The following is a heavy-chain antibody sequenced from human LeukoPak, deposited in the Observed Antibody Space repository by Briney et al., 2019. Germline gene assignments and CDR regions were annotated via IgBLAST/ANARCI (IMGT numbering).Heavy chain of an antibody. J-gene: IGHJ4*02. V-gene: IGHV4-4*07. Sequence: SETLSLTCTVSGGSISSYYWSWIRQPAGKGLEWIGRIFASGTTKYNPSLKSRVTMSVETSKNQFSLKLSSVTAADTAVYYCARDYDYVWGSYRSFDYWGQGTLVTVSS. D-gene: IGHD3-16*02. CDR3: ARDYDYVWGSYRSFDY. CDR2: IFASGTT. CDR1: GGSISSYY.